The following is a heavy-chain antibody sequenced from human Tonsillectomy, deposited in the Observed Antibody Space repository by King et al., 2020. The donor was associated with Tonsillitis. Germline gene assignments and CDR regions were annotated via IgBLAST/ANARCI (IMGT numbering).Heavy chain of an antibody. CDR2: ISYDGSKK. J-gene: IGHJ4*02. CDR3: ARDSRVRVFDY. D-gene: IGHD4-23*01. CDR1: GLTFSSYA. Sequence: VQLVESGGGVVKPGRSLRLSCEAPGLTFSSYAIHWVGQAPGKGLEWVAVISYDGSKKYNADSVKGRFTISRDNSKNTLYLQMNSLRAEDTAVYYCARDSRVRVFDYWGQGTLVTVSS. V-gene: IGHV3-30-3*01.